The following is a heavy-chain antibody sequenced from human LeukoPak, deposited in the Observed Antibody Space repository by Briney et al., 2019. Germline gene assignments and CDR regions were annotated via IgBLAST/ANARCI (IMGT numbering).Heavy chain of an antibody. J-gene: IGHJ6*02. Sequence: GESLKISCKASGYSFSNYWIGWVRQMPGKGLEWMGIIYPGDSDTRYSPSVQGQVTISVDKSINTAYLQWNSLRASDTAMYYCARQGCSSTSCYRHGMDVWGQGTTVTVSS. D-gene: IGHD2-2*01. CDR3: ARQGCSSTSCYRHGMDV. CDR2: IYPGDSDT. V-gene: IGHV5-51*01. CDR1: GYSFSNYW.